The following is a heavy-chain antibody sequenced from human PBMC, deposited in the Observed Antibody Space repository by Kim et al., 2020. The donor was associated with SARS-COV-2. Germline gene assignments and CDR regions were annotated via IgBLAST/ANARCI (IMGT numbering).Heavy chain of an antibody. D-gene: IGHD3-10*01. V-gene: IGHV3-9*01. Sequence: ADSVKSRFTIARDNAKTSLYPQMNRLRAEDTALYYCAKDSGSGYYYGMDVWGQGTTVTVSS. CDR3: AKDSGSGYYYGMDV. J-gene: IGHJ6*02.